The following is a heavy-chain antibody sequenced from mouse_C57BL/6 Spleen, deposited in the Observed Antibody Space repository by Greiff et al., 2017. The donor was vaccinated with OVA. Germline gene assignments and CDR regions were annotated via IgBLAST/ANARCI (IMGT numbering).Heavy chain of an antibody. CDR1: GFTFSDYG. CDR2: ISSGSSTI. V-gene: IGHV5-17*01. CDR3: ARPEDGYYQYYYAMDY. J-gene: IGHJ4*01. Sequence: EVQLVESGGGLVKPGGSLKLSCAASGFTFSDYGMHWVRQAPEKGLEWVAYISSGSSTIYYADTVKGRFTISRDNAKNTLFLQMTSLRSEDTAMYYCARPEDGYYQYYYAMDYWGQGTSVTVSS. D-gene: IGHD2-3*01.